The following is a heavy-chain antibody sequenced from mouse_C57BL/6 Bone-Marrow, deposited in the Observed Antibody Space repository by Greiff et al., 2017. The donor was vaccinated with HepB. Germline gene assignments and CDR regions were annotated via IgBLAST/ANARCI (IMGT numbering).Heavy chain of an antibody. Sequence: QVQLQQPGAELVKPGASVKLSCKASGYTFTSYWMRWVKQRPGQGLEWIGEIDPSDSYTNYNQKFKGKATLTVDTSSSTAYMQLSSLTSEDSAVYYCANGLRDYWGQGTTLTVSS. CDR2: IDPSDSYT. CDR3: ANGLRDY. CDR1: GYTFTSYW. V-gene: IGHV1-50*01. D-gene: IGHD1-1*01. J-gene: IGHJ2*01.